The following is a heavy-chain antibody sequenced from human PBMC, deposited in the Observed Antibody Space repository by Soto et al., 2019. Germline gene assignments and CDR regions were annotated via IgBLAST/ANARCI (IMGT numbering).Heavy chain of an antibody. V-gene: IGHV3-30-3*01. J-gene: IGHJ2*01. CDR2: ISYDGSNK. D-gene: IGHD2-21*02. Sequence: QVQLVESGGGVVQPGRSLRLSCAASGFTFSSYAMHWVRQAPGKGLEWVAVISYDGSNKYYADSVKGRFTISRDNSKNPLYLEMNSLRAEDTAVYYCARAPYCGCDCYPAGPHWYFGLWGRCTLVTVSS. CDR1: GFTFSSYA. CDR3: ARAPYCGCDCYPAGPHWYFGL.